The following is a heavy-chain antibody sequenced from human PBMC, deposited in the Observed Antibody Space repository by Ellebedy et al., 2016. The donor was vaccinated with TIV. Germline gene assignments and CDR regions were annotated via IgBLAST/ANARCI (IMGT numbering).Heavy chain of an antibody. Sequence: GESLKISXKGSGYIFTSYWITWVRQVPGKGLEWMGRIDPSDSYMKDSPSFQGHATISVDKSISTAYLQWNSLKASDTAMYYCARHGADPEFDYWGQGTLVTVSS. CDR2: IDPSDSYM. V-gene: IGHV5-10-1*01. J-gene: IGHJ4*02. D-gene: IGHD4/OR15-4a*01. CDR3: ARHGADPEFDY. CDR1: GYIFTSYW.